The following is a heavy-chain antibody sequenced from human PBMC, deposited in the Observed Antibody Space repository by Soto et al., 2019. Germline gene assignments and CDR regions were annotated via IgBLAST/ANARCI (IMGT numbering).Heavy chain of an antibody. CDR3: ARSVRFLEWLPKYYFYY. CDR2: ISYSGST. CDR1: GGSSSSYY. V-gene: IGHV4-59*08. J-gene: IGHJ4*02. D-gene: IGHD3-3*01. Sequence: NRSETLSLTCTVSGGSSSSYYWSWIRQPPGKGLEWIGYISYSGSTNYNPSLKSRVTISVHTSKNQFSLKLSSVTAADTAVYSCARSVRFLEWLPKYYFYYWGQGTLVTVPS.